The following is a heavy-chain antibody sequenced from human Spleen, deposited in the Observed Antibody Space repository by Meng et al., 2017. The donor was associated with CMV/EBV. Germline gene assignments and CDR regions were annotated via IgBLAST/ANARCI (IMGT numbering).Heavy chain of an antibody. CDR1: GYTFTRYG. CDR3: VRDRLYFYDTSGYERLES. Sequence: ASVKVSCKASGYTFTRYGFSWVRQAPGQGLEWMAWISTRNDNTAYAQKFQGRVTMTTDTFTTTAYMELRSLRSDDTAVYFCVRDRLYFYDTSGYERLESWGQGTLVTVSS. D-gene: IGHD3-22*01. V-gene: IGHV1-18*01. CDR2: ISTRNDNT. J-gene: IGHJ5*01.